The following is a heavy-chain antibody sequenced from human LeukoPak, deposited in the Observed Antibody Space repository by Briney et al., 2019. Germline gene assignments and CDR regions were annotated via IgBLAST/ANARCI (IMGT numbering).Heavy chain of an antibody. D-gene: IGHD6-19*01. CDR1: GFTFTNFW. V-gene: IGHV3-7*05. J-gene: IGHJ4*02. Sequence: PGGSLRLSCAASGFTFTNFWMTWVRQAPGKGREGVATIKQDATEIYYVDSVKGRFTISRDNAHNSLYLQMNTLRAEDTAVYYCARTGSGWQPGDYWGQGTLVTVSS. CDR2: IKQDATEI. CDR3: ARTGSGWQPGDY.